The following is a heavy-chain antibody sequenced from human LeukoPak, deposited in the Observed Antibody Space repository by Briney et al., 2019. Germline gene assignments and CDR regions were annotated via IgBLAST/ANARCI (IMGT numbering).Heavy chain of an antibody. V-gene: IGHV3-23*01. J-gene: IGHJ6*02. CDR1: GFPFNSYS. D-gene: IGHD1-26*01. CDR3: AKVGDGSKYYYFGLDV. Sequence: GGSLSLSWAASGFPFNSYSVTWVRHATGKGLEGVSDFTSSGGDTTYAVSMKARFTISRDNSKNTLYLQINSLRAEDTAVYYCAKVGDGSKYYYFGLDVWGQGTTVTVSS. CDR2: FTSSGGDT.